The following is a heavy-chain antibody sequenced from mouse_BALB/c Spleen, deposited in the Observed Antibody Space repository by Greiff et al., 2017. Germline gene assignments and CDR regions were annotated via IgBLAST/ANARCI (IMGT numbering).Heavy chain of an antibody. V-gene: IGHV4-1*02. CDR2: INPDSSTI. Sequence: EVQVVESGGGLVQPGGSLKLSCAASGFDFSRYWMSWVRQAPGKGLEWIGEINPDSSTINYTPSLKDKFIISRDNAKNTLYLQMSKVRSEDTALYYCARPHYGYDGETLFAYWGQGTLVTVSA. CDR1: GFDFSRYW. J-gene: IGHJ3*01. CDR3: ARPHYGYDGETLFAY. D-gene: IGHD2-2*01.